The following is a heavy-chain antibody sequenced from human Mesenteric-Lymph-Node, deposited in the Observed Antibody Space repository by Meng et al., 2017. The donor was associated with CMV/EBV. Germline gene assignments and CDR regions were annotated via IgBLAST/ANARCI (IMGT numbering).Heavy chain of an antibody. D-gene: IGHD5-24*01. V-gene: IGHV3-30*04. J-gene: IGHJ5*02. Sequence: GESLKISCAASGFTFSSYAMHWVRQAPGKGLEWVAVISYDGSNKYYADSVKGRFTISRDNAKNTVYLQMNSLRAEDTGVYYCARDNNLAYPWGQGTLVTVSS. CDR1: GFTFSSYA. CDR2: ISYDGSNK. CDR3: ARDNNLAYP.